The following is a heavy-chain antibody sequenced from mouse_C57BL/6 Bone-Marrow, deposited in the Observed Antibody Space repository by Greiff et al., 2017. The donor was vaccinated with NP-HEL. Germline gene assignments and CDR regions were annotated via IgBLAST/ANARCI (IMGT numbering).Heavy chain of an antibody. V-gene: IGHV3-8*01. CDR1: GYSITRDY. D-gene: IGHD2-2*01. Sequence: EVQLVESGPGLAKPSQTLSLTCSVTGYSITRDYWNWIRKFPGNKLEYMGYISYSGSTYYNPSPKSRISITRDTSKNQYYLQLNSVTTEDTATYYCARSPLWLRRNYYAMDYWGQGTSVTVSS. J-gene: IGHJ4*01. CDR3: ARSPLWLRRNYYAMDY. CDR2: ISYSGST.